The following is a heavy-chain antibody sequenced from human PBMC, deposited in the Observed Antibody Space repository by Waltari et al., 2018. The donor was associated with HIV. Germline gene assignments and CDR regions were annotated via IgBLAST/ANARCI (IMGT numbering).Heavy chain of an antibody. J-gene: IGHJ5*02. CDR3: VRDYDSSGYYSANWFDP. Sequence: EAQLVESGGGLVQPGGSLRLSCAASGFPFRSYWMHWFRQAPGRGLEVFSRSNNDGTKTNYADSGKGRFTSSRDNAKNTLYLQMNRLRAEDTAVYCCVRDYDSSGYYSANWFDPWGQGTVVTVSS. CDR1: GFPFRSYW. CDR2: SNNDGTKT. V-gene: IGHV3-74*01. D-gene: IGHD3-22*01.